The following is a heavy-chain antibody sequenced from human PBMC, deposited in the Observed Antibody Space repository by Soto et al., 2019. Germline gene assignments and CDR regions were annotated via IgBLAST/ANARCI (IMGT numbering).Heavy chain of an antibody. CDR1: GFTFDDYG. Sequence: GGSLRLSCAASGFTFDDYGMSWVRQAPGKGLEWVSGINWNGGSTGYADSVKGRFTISRDNAKNSLYLQMNSLRAEDTALYYCARDLGYYDSSGYYYPYYFDYWGQGTLVTVSS. J-gene: IGHJ4*02. D-gene: IGHD3-22*01. CDR2: INWNGGST. V-gene: IGHV3-20*04. CDR3: ARDLGYYDSSGYYYPYYFDY.